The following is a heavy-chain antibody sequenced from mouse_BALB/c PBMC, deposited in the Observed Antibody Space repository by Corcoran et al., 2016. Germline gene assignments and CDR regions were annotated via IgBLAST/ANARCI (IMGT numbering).Heavy chain of an antibody. CDR2: INPFNDVT. CDR1: GYTFTSYV. V-gene: IGHV1S136*01. J-gene: IGHJ3*01. D-gene: IGHD1-1*01. CDR3: ARNYYGSTYVFAY. Sequence: EVQLQQSGPELVQPGASVKMSCKASGYTFTSYVMHWVKQKPGQGLEWIGYINPFNDVTKYNEKFKGKATLTSDKYSSTAYMELSSLTSVDSAVYYGARNYYGSTYVFAYWVQGTLVTVSA.